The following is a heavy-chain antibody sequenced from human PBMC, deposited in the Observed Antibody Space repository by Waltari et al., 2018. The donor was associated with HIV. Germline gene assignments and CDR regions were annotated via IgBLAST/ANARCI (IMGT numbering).Heavy chain of an antibody. J-gene: IGHJ4*02. D-gene: IGHD3-22*01. V-gene: IGHV3-48*03. CDR1: GFTFSSYE. Sequence: ASGFTFSSYEMNWVRQAPGKGLEWVSYISSSGSTIYYADSVKGRFTISRDNAKNSLYLQMNSLRAEDTAVYYCASPYDSSGYYLEFDYWGQGTLVTVSS. CDR2: ISSSGSTI. CDR3: ASPYDSSGYYLEFDY.